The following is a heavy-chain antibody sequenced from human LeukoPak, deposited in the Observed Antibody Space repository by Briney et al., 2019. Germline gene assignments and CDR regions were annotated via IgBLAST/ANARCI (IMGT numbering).Heavy chain of an antibody. J-gene: IGHJ4*02. CDR2: IYYSGST. D-gene: IGHD3-22*01. CDR1: GGSISSGDYC. CDR3: ASGFNYYDSSGYLYY. Sequence: SETLSLTCTVSGGSISSGDYCWSWIRQPPGKGLEWIGYIYYSGSTYYNPSLKSRVTISVDTSKNQFSLKLSSVTAADTAVYYCASGFNYYDSSGYLYYWGQGTLVTVSS. V-gene: IGHV4-30-4*01.